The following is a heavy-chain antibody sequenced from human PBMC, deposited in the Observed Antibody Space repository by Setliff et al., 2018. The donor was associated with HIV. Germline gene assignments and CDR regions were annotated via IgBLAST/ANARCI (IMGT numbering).Heavy chain of an antibody. CDR3: ATKVYCTNGVCLDAFDI. V-gene: IGHV1-2*04. CDR2: INPNSGGT. J-gene: IGHJ3*02. D-gene: IGHD2-8*01. Sequence: AASVKVSCKASGYTFTGYYMHWVRQAPGQGLEWMGRINPNSGGTNYAQRFQGWVTMTRDTSISTAYMELSRLRSDDTAIYYCATKVYCTNGVCLDAFDIRGQGTMVTVSS. CDR1: GYTFTGYY.